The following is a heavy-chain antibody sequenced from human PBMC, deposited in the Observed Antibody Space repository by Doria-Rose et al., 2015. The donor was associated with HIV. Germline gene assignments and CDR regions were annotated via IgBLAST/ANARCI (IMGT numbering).Heavy chain of an antibody. CDR2: IFSDDDR. J-gene: IGHJ4*02. D-gene: IGHD6-13*01. V-gene: IGHV2-26*01. Sequence: SGPVLVKPTETLTLTCTVSGVSLSSPGMGVSWIRQPPGKALEWLANIFSDDDRSYKTSLKGRLTISRGTSKSQVFLTMTDMDPVDTATYYCARIKSSRWYHKYYFDFWGQGTLVIVSA. CDR3: ARIKSSRWYHKYYFDF. CDR1: GVSLSSPGMG.